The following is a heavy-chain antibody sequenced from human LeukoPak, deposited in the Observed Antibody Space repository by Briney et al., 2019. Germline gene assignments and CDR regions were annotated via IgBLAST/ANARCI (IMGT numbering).Heavy chain of an antibody. V-gene: IGHV1-46*01. Sequence: ASVKVSCKASGYTFPSYFMHWVRQAPGQGLEWMGIINPTGGSTTYAQKFQGRVTMTRDTSTSTVYMELSSLRSEDTAVYYCAREATTVTTFLLYWFDPWGQGTLVTVSS. J-gene: IGHJ5*02. CDR1: GYTFPSYF. D-gene: IGHD4-17*01. CDR3: AREATTVTTFLLYWFDP. CDR2: INPTGGST.